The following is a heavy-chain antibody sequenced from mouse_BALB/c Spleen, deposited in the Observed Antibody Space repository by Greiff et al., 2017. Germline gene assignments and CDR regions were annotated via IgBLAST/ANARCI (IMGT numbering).Heavy chain of an antibody. Sequence: EVMLVESGGGLVQPGGSLKLSCAASGFTFSSYTMSWVRQTPEKRLEWVAYISNGGGSTYYPDTVKGRFTISRDNAKNTLYLQMSSLKSEDTAMYYCARQKDYYGWFAYWGQGTLVTVSA. D-gene: IGHD1-1*01. CDR2: ISNGGGST. V-gene: IGHV5-12-2*01. CDR1: GFTFSSYT. J-gene: IGHJ3*01. CDR3: ARQKDYYGWFAY.